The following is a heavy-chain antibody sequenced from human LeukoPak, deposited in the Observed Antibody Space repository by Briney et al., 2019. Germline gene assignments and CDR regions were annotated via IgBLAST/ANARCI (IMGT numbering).Heavy chain of an antibody. J-gene: IGHJ4*02. Sequence: PGGSLRLSCAASGFTFSSYSMNWVRQAPGKGLEWVSNISSSTIYYADSVKGRFTISRDNAKNSLYLQMNSLRAEDTAVYYCARDREGLWDSSGYHYIDYWGQGTLVTVSS. CDR3: ARDREGLWDSSGYHYIDY. V-gene: IGHV3-48*01. CDR1: GFTFSSYS. D-gene: IGHD3-22*01. CDR2: ISSSTI.